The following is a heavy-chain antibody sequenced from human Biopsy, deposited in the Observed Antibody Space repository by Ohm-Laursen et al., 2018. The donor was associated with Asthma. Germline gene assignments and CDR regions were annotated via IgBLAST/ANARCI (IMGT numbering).Heavy chain of an antibody. J-gene: IGHJ3*01. V-gene: IGHV1-3*04. CDR3: ARTYYDFKTGQVKDVFGV. D-gene: IGHD3-3*01. Sequence: SAKVSCKPSGYNFISFAIPWVRQAPGQRLEWMGWVNTGNGDTKYSQKFQGRVTITRDTSASTAYMELRSLRSEDTAPCYCARTYYDFKTGQVKDVFGVWGQGTMVTVSS. CDR2: VNTGNGDT. CDR1: GYNFISFA.